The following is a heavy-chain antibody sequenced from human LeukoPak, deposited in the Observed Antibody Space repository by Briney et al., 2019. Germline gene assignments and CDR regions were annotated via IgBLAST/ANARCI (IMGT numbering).Heavy chain of an antibody. CDR1: GYTFTGYY. CDR2: ISYDGSNK. D-gene: IGHD3-3*01. V-gene: IGHV3-30-3*01. Sequence: SCKASGYTFTGYYMHWVRQAPGKGLEWVAVISYDGSNKYYADSVKGRFTISRDNSKNTLYLQMNSLRAEDTAVYYCASLGDFWSGYYPYSAIGYWGQGTLVTVSS. J-gene: IGHJ4*02. CDR3: ASLGDFWSGYYPYSAIGY.